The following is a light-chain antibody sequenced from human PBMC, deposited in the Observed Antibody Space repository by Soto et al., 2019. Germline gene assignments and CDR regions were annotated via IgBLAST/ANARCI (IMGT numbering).Light chain of an antibody. CDR1: SSDVGAYNL. CDR3: SPSTDSSSLV. CDR2: DVS. Sequence: QSVLTQPASVSGSPGQSITISCTGTSSDVGAYNLVSWYQQHPGRAPKLFIFDVSDRPSGVSDRFSGSKSGNTASLTISGLQAEDEASYYCSPSTDSSSLVFGGGTKLTVL. V-gene: IGLV2-14*02. J-gene: IGLJ3*02.